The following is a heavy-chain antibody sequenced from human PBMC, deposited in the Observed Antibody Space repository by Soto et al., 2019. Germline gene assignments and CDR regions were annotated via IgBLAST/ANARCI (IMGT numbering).Heavy chain of an antibody. CDR3: AREEQLGWFDP. CDR1: GFTLRSHT. CDR2: IYSGGST. D-gene: IGHD6-6*01. Sequence: PGGSLRLSCTASGFTLRSHTMNWVRQAPGKGLEWVSVIYSGGSTYYADSVKGRFTISRDNSKNTLYLQMNSLRAEDTAVYYCAREEQLGWFDPWGQGTLVTVSS. J-gene: IGHJ5*02. V-gene: IGHV3-53*01.